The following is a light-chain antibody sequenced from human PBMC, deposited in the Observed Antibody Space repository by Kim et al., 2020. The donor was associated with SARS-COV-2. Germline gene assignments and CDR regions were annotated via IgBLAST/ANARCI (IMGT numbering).Light chain of an antibody. CDR3: AAWDDSLSGPL. J-gene: IGLJ2*01. V-gene: IGLV1-47*01. Sequence: QRVTISYSGSSSNIGSNSVYWYQQLPGTAPKLLIYRNNQRPSGVPDRFSGSKSGTSASLAISGLRSEDEADYYCAAWDDSLSGPLFGGGTQLTVL. CDR2: RNN. CDR1: SSNIGSNS.